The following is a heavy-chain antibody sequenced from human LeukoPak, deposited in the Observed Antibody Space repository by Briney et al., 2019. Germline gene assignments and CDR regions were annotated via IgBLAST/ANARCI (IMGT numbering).Heavy chain of an antibody. CDR1: GFTVSSNF. CDR2: IYSGGTT. Sequence: GRSLRLSCAASGFTVSSNFMSWVRQAPGKGLEWVSVIYSGGTTYYADSVKGRFTISRDNSRNTLYLQMNSLRAEDTAVYYCARDGYGNNYMDVWGKGTTVTVSS. V-gene: IGHV3-53*01. J-gene: IGHJ6*03. D-gene: IGHD1/OR15-1a*01. CDR3: ARDGYGNNYMDV.